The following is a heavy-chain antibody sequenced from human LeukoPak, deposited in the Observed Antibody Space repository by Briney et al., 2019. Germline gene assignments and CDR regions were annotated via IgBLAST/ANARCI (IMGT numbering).Heavy chain of an antibody. CDR1: GGTFSSYA. J-gene: IGHJ4*02. Sequence: SVKVSCKASGGTFSSYAISWVRQAPGQGLGWMGRIIPILGIANYAQKFQGRVTITADKSTSTAYMELSSLRSEDTAVYYCARDLMTTVTTAYWGQGTLVTVSS. CDR3: ARDLMTTVTTAY. CDR2: IIPILGIA. D-gene: IGHD4-17*01. V-gene: IGHV1-69*04.